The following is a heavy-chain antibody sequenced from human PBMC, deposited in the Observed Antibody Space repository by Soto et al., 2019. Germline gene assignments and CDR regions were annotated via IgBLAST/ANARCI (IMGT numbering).Heavy chain of an antibody. J-gene: IGHJ4*02. CDR3: ARDTAPAAMPEHIDY. CDR1: GFTFSSYA. CDR2: ISYDGSNK. V-gene: IGHV3-30-3*01. D-gene: IGHD2-2*01. Sequence: QVQLVESGGGVVQPGRSLRLSCAASGFTFSSYAMHWVRQAPGKGLEWVAVISYDGSNKYYADSVKGRFTISRDNSRXTLYLQMNSLRAEDTAVYYCARDTAPAAMPEHIDYWGQGTLVTVSS.